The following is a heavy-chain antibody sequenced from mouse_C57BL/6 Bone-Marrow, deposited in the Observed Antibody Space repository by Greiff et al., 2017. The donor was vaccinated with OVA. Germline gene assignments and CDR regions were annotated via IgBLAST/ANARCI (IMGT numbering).Heavy chain of an antibody. V-gene: IGHV5-15*01. J-gene: IGHJ1*03. CDR2: ISNLAYSI. CDR3: ARRGHYYWYFDV. CDR1: GFTFSDYG. D-gene: IGHD1-2*01. Sequence: EVKLMESGGGLVQPGGSLKLSCAASGFTFSDYGMAWVRQAPRKGPEWVAFISNLAYSIYYADTVTGRFTISRENAKNTLYLEMSSLRSEDTAMYYCARRGHYYWYFDVWGTGTTVTVSS.